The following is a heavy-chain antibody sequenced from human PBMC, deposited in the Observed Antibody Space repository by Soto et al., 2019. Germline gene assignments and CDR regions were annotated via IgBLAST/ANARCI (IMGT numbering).Heavy chain of an antibody. V-gene: IGHV1-69*13. CDR1: GGTFSSYA. CDR3: ARDYYGSGSYDY. Sequence: ASVKVSCKASGGTFSSYAISWVRQAPGQGLEWMGGIIPIFGTANYAQKFQGRVTITADESTSTAYMELSSLRSEDTAVYYCARDYYGSGSYDYWGQGTLVTVSS. J-gene: IGHJ4*02. CDR2: IIPIFGTA. D-gene: IGHD3-10*01.